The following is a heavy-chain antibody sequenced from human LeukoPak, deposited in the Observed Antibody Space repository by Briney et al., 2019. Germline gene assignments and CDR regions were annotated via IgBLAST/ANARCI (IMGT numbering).Heavy chain of an antibody. CDR1: GFTFRSYW. V-gene: IGHV3-74*01. CDR3: AKALCSGGSCYFLY. Sequence: GGSLRLSCEASGFTFRSYWMHWVRQAPGKGLVWVSRINGDGSSTSYADSVKGRFTISRDNSKNTLYLQMNSLRAEDTAVYYCAKALCSGGSCYFLYWGQGTLVTVSS. CDR2: INGDGSST. J-gene: IGHJ4*02. D-gene: IGHD2-15*01.